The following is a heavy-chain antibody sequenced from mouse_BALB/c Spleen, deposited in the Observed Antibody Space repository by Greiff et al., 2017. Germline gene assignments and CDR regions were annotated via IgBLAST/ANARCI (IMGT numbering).Heavy chain of an antibody. CDR3: ARKPFAY. J-gene: IGHJ3*01. CDR1: GFTFSSYG. V-gene: IGHV5-6*01. CDR2: ISSGGSYT. Sequence: EVQGVESGGDLVKPGGSLKLSCAASGFTFSSYGMSWVRQTPDKRLEWVATISSGGSYTYYPDSVKGRFTISRDNAKNTLYLQMSSLKSEDTAMYYYARKPFAYWGQGTLVTVSA.